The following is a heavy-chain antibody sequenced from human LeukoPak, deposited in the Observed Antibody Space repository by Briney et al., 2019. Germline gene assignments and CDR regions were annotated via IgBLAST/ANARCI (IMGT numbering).Heavy chain of an antibody. J-gene: IGHJ4*02. CDR3: ARQGSGSSYYYYTFPY. D-gene: IGHD1-26*01. V-gene: IGHV4-34*01. CDR2: INHSGNT. CDR1: GGSLSGYY. Sequence: SETLSLTCAVYGGSLSGYYWSWIRHPPGKGLEWIAEINHSGNTNYNPSLKSRVTMSVDTSKNHFYLKLSSVTAADTAVYYCARQGSGSSYYYYTFPYWGQGTLVTVSS.